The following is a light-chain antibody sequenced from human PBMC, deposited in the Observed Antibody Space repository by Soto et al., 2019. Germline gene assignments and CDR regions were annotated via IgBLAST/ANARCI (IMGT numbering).Light chain of an antibody. J-gene: IGLJ2*01. CDR1: SSDIGAYNY. CDR2: NVS. Sequence: QSVLTQPASVSGSPGQSITISCTGTSSDIGAYNYVSWYQQHPGEAPKLIIYNVSNRPSGVSDRFSGSKSGNTASLTISGLQAEDEADYYCNSYVGTANPRVFGGGTKVTVL. V-gene: IGLV2-14*01. CDR3: NSYVGTANPRV.